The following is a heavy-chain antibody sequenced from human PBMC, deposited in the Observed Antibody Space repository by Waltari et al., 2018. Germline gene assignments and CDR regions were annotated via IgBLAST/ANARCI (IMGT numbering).Heavy chain of an antibody. CDR2: INWNGGST. D-gene: IGHD6-13*01. CDR1: GFTFDDYG. CDR3: ARADSIAAAGTILL. V-gene: IGHV3-20*04. J-gene: IGHJ4*02. Sequence: EVQLVESGGGVVRPGGSLRLSCAASGFTFDDYGMSWVRQAPGKGLGWVAGINWNGGSTGYADSVKGRFTISRDNAKNSLYLQMNSLRAEDTALYYCARADSIAAAGTILLWGQGTLVTVSA.